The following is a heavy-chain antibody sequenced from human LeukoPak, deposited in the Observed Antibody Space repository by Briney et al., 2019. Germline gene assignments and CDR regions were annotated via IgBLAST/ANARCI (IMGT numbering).Heavy chain of an antibody. J-gene: IGHJ4*02. CDR1: GYTFTGYY. V-gene: IGHV1-2*02. D-gene: IGHD3-22*01. Sequence: GASVKVSCKASGYTFTGYYMHWVRQAPGQGLEWMGWINPNSGGTNYAQKFQGRDTMTRDTSISTAYMELSRLRSDDTAVYYCARVYYYDSSGSPNYSDWGQGTLVTVSS. CDR2: INPNSGGT. CDR3: ARVYYYDSSGSPNYSD.